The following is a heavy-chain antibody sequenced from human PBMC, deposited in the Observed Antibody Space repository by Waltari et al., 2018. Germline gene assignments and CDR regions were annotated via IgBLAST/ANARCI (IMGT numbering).Heavy chain of an antibody. Sequence: RETAGGTFGRLVIHTGAQSRGCGVERVGFISYGGSNKYYADSVKGRFTISRDNSKNTLYLQRNSLRAEDTAVYYCAKDFFTMIVVFITGYFDYWGQGTLVTVSS. V-gene: IGHV3-30*18. J-gene: IGHJ4*02. D-gene: IGHD3-22*01. CDR3: AKDFFTMIVVFITGYFDY. CDR2: ISYGGSNK. CDR1: GGTFGRLV.